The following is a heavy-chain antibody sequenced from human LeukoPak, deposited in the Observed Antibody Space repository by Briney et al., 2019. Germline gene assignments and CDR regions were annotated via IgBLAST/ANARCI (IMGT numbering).Heavy chain of an antibody. CDR1: GYSISSGYY. J-gene: IGHJ4*02. CDR2: IYHSGST. CDR3: ARAVGGDGSGSL. Sequence: SETLSLTCTVSGYSISSGYYWGWIRQPPGKGLEWIGSIYHSGSTFYNPSLKSRVTISVDTSKNQFSLKLSSVTAADTAVYYCARAVGGDGSGSLWGPGTLVTVSS. V-gene: IGHV4-38-2*02. D-gene: IGHD3-10*01.